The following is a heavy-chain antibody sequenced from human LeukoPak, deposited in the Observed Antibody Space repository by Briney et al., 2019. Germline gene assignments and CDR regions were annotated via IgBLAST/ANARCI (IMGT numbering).Heavy chain of an antibody. J-gene: IGHJ4*02. CDR2: INWNGSSR. CDR1: GFTFDDYV. D-gene: IGHD3-22*01. Sequence: AGGSLRLSCAASGFTFDDYVMTWVRQAPGKGLEWVSGINWNGSSRGYADSVKGRFTISRDNAKNSLYLQMNSLRAEDTAFYDCARCRHSYDSSGFPHYWGQGTLVTVSS. V-gene: IGHV3-20*01. CDR3: ARCRHSYDSSGFPHY.